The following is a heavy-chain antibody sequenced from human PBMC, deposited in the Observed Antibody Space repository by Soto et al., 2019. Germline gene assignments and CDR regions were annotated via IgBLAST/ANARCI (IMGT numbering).Heavy chain of an antibody. D-gene: IGHD3-22*01. CDR2: IIPIFGTA. CDR1: GGTFSSYA. J-gene: IGHJ6*02. V-gene: IGHV1-69*01. CDR3: ARDGLSLRNYYYYGMDV. Sequence: QVQLVQSGAEVKKPGSSVKVSCKASGGTFSSYAISWVRQAPGQGLEWMGGIIPIFGTANYAQKFQGRVTITADESTSTAYMELSSLRSEDTAVYYCARDGLSLRNYYYYGMDVWGQGTTLTVSS.